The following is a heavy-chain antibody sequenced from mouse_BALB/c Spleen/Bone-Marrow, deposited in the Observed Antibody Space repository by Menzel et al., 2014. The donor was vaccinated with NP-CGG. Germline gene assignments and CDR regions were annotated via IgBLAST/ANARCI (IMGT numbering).Heavy chain of an antibody. D-gene: IGHD1-1*01. J-gene: IGHJ1*01. CDR3: ARLNYYGNFFV. CDR2: INPDSSTI. Sequence: EAKLMESGGGLVQPGGSLKLSCAASGFDFSRYWMSWVRQAPGEGLEWIGEINPDSSTINYTPSLKDKFIISRVNAKNTLYLQMSKVRSEDTALYYCARLNYYGNFFVWGAGTTVTVSS. CDR1: GFDFSRYW. V-gene: IGHV4-1*02.